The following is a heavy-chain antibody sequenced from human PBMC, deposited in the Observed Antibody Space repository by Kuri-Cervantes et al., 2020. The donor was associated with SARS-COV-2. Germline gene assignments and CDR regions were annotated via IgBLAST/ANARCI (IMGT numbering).Heavy chain of an antibody. Sequence: SETLSLTCAVSGGSISTHHWSWIRQPPGKGLEWIGEINHSGSTYYNPSLQSRVTISLDTSKNQFSLRLSSVTAADAAVYYCARAGETATTRANAFDIWGQGTMVTVSS. V-gene: IGHV4-34*01. CDR2: INHSGST. CDR3: ARAGETATTRANAFDI. J-gene: IGHJ3*02. D-gene: IGHD5-18*01. CDR1: GGSISTHH.